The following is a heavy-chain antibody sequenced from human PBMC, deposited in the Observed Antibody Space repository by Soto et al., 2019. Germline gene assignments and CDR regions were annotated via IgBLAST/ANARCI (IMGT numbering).Heavy chain of an antibody. Sequence: QVQLQESGPGLVKPSQTLSLTCTVSGGSISSGGYYWSWIRQHPGKGLEWIGYIYYSGSTYYNPSIKRRVTISVDTSKNQFSLKLSSVTAADTAVYYCARDRSGGATSSNWFDPWGQGTLVTVSS. V-gene: IGHV4-31*03. CDR1: GGSISSGGYY. D-gene: IGHD3-16*01. CDR2: IYYSGST. CDR3: ARDRSGGATSSNWFDP. J-gene: IGHJ5*02.